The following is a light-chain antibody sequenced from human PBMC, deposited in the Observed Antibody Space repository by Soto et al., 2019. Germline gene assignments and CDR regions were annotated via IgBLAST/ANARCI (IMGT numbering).Light chain of an antibody. V-gene: IGKV3-20*01. Sequence: EIVLTQSPGTLSLSPGERATLSCRASQSVSSSYLAWYQQKPGQAPRLLIYGTSSRATAIPDRFSGSGSGTDFTLTISRLEXEDFAVYYCQQYGSSSWTFGQGTKV. J-gene: IGKJ1*01. CDR1: QSVSSSY. CDR2: GTS. CDR3: QQYGSSSWT.